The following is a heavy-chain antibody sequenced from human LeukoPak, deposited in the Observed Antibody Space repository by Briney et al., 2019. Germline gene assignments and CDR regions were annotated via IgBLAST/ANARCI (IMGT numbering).Heavy chain of an antibody. CDR3: ARVVTIFGVVMTYGMDV. CDR2: ISSSGSTI. CDR1: GFTFSDYY. V-gene: IGHV3-11*01. Sequence: GGSLRLSCAASGFTFSDYYMSWIRQAPGKGLEWVSYISSSGSTIYYADSVKGRFTISRDNAKNSLYLRMNSLRAEDTAVYYCARVVTIFGVVMTYGMDVWGQGTTVTVSS. D-gene: IGHD3-3*01. J-gene: IGHJ6*02.